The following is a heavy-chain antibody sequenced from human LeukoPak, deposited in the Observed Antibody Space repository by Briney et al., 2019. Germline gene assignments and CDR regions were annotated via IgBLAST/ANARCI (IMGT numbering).Heavy chain of an antibody. J-gene: IGHJ4*02. CDR2: IYYSGSS. V-gene: IGHV4-34*01. CDR3: ARHAGSSWYRRFDY. Sequence: SETLSLTCAVYGGSFSGYYWGWIRQSPGKGLEWIGNIYYSGSSSYNPSLKSRVTISVDTSKNQFSLKLSSVTAADTAVYYCARHAGSSWYRRFDYWGQGTLVTVSS. D-gene: IGHD6-13*01. CDR1: GGSFSGYY.